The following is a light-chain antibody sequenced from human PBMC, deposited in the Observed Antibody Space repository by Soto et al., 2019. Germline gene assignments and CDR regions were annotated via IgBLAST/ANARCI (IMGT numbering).Light chain of an antibody. J-gene: IGKJ5*01. CDR2: DAS. CDR3: QQRSNWPIT. V-gene: IGKV3-11*01. CDR1: QSVSSY. Sequence: EIVLRHSPATLSLSPGERATLSCRTSQSVSSYFAWYQQKPGRAPRLLIYDASNRATGIPARFIGSGSGTDFTLTISSLEPEDFAVYYCQQRSNWPITFGQETRLEVK.